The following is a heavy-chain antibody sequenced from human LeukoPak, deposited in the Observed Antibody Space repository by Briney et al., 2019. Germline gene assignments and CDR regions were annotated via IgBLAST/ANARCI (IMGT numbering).Heavy chain of an antibody. J-gene: IGHJ4*02. CDR3: ARGVYYFDY. CDR2: IKEDGGEK. V-gene: IGHV3-7*03. CDR1: GFTLSSSW. Sequence: GGSLRLSCVASGFTLSSSWMAWVRQAPGKGLEWVANIKEDGGEKYCVDSVKGRFTISRDNAKNSLFLQMMSLRAEDTAVYYCARGVYYFDYWGQGTLVTVSS. D-gene: IGHD3-16*01.